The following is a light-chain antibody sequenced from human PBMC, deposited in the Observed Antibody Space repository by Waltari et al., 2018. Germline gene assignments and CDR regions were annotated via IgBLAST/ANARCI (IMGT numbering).Light chain of an antibody. CDR1: SSDIGAYNY. J-gene: IGLJ1*01. CDR2: NVN. CDR3: GSYTGSDIYL. V-gene: IGLV2-14*03. Sequence: QSALTQPASVSGSPGQSITLSCTGTSSDIGAYNYVSWYQQHPGKVPKVIIYNVNERPSRVSVSFSGSKSGNTASLTISGLQAEDEADYYCGSYTGSDIYLFGTGTKVTVL.